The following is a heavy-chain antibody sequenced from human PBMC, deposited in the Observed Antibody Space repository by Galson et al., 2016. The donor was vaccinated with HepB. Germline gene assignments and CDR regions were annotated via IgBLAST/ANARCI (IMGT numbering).Heavy chain of an antibody. CDR3: ARVLRRGYSNYDAN. V-gene: IGHV1-8*01. D-gene: IGHD5-12*01. Sequence: SVKVSCKASGYIFASYDINWVRQAPGQGLEWMGWINPSSGDTGYAQKFQARVTMTRNTFINTAYMELRSLRFDDAAVYYCARVLRRGYSNYDANWGQGTLVTVSS. J-gene: IGHJ4*02. CDR1: GYIFASYD. CDR2: INPSSGDT.